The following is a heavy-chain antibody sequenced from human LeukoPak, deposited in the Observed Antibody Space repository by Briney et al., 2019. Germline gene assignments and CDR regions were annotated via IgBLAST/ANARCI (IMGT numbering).Heavy chain of an antibody. Sequence: ASVKVSCKASGGTFSSYAISWVRQAPGQGLEWMGGIIPIFGTANYAQKFQGRVTITADESTSTAYMELSSLRSEDTAVYYCARGSRMLGYFDYWGQGTLVTVSS. CDR3: ARGSRMLGYFDY. D-gene: IGHD2-8*01. CDR1: GGTFSSYA. CDR2: IIPIFGTA. J-gene: IGHJ4*02. V-gene: IGHV1-69*13.